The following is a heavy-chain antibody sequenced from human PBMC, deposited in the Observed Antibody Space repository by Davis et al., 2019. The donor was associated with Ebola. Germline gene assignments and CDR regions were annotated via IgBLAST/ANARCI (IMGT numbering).Heavy chain of an antibody. CDR3: TTPGGQDSGYDVFDI. CDR2: INPNDGRT. CDR1: GFTFNIYG. V-gene: IGHV1-46*03. J-gene: IGHJ3*02. D-gene: IGHD5-12*01. Sequence: GESLKISCAASGFTFNIYGMHWVRQAPGQGLEWMGMINPNDGRTIYAQKFQGRVTVTRDTSTTTVYMDLSSLRSEDTALYYCTTPGGQDSGYDVFDIWGQGTMVTVSS.